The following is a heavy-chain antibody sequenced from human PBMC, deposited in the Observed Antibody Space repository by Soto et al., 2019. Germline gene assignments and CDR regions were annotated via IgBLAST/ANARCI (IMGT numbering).Heavy chain of an antibody. CDR3: ARKIKSGWYHY. CDR2: IYYSGST. Sequence: PSETLSLTCTVSGGSISSSSYYWGWIRQPPGKGLEWIGSIYYSGSTYYNPSLKSRVTISVDTSKNQFSLKLSSVTAADTALYYCARKIKSGWYHYWGQGTLVTVSS. J-gene: IGHJ4*02. D-gene: IGHD6-19*01. V-gene: IGHV4-39*01. CDR1: GGSISSSSYY.